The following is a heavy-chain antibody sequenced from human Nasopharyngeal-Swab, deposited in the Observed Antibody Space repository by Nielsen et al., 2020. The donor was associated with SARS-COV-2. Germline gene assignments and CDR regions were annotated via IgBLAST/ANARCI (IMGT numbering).Heavy chain of an antibody. CDR2: IKQSGSGQ. Sequence: GESLKISCAASGFTFDDYAMHWVRQAPGKGLEWVAHIKQSGSGQYYVDSVKGRFTISRDNAKNSLSLQMNSLRAEDTAVYYCARYCSTTSCPRGFDYWGQGTLVTVSS. CDR1: GFTFDDYA. D-gene: IGHD2-2*01. CDR3: ARYCSTTSCPRGFDY. J-gene: IGHJ4*02. V-gene: IGHV3-7*01.